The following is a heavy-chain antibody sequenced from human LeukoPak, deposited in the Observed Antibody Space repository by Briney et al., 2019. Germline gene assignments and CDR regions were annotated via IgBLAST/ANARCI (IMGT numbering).Heavy chain of an antibody. Sequence: GGSLRLSCAASGFTCSSYWLHWVRQAPGKGLLWVSRINTDGSITNYADSVKGRFTISRDNAKNTLYLQMNSLRSEDTAVYYCARVPPSVGEATSEYFQDWGQGTLVTVSS. D-gene: IGHD1-26*01. CDR1: GFTCSSYW. CDR3: ARVPPSVGEATSEYFQD. V-gene: IGHV3-74*01. CDR2: INTDGSIT. J-gene: IGHJ1*01.